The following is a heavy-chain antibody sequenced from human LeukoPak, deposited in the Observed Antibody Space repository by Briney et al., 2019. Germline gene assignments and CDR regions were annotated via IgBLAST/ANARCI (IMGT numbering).Heavy chain of an antibody. CDR2: ISAYNGNT. V-gene: IGHV1-18*01. J-gene: IGHJ2*01. Sequence: GASVKVSCKASGYTFTSYGISWVRQAPGQGLEWMGWISAYNGNTNYAQKLQGRVTITADKSTSTAYMELSSLRSEDTAVYYCARDPGYCSSTSCSLVNGNWYFDLWGRGTLVTVSS. D-gene: IGHD2-2*01. CDR3: ARDPGYCSSTSCSLVNGNWYFDL. CDR1: GYTFTSYG.